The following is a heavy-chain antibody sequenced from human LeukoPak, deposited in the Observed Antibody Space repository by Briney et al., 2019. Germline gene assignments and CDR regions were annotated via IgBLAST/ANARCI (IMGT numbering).Heavy chain of an antibody. CDR3: ARDEGADDIATATLFDY. D-gene: IGHD6-13*01. V-gene: IGHV3-30*03. Sequence: GGSLRLSCAASGFTFSSYSMNWVRQAPGKGLEWVAVISYDGSNKYYADSVKGRFTISRDNSKNTLSLQMNSLRAEDTAVYYCARDEGADDIATATLFDYWGQGTLVTVSS. CDR2: ISYDGSNK. CDR1: GFTFSSYS. J-gene: IGHJ4*02.